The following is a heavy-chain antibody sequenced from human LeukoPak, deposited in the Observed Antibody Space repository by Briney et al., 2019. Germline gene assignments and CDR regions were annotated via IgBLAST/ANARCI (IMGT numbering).Heavy chain of an antibody. CDR3: ARGLSTSCYGGSGVWFDP. J-gene: IGHJ5*02. D-gene: IGHD2-2*01. CDR1: GYTFTSYG. Sequence: ASVKVSCKASGYTFTSYGISWVRQAPGQGLEWMGWISAYNGNTNYAQKLQGRVTMTTDTSTSTAYMELRSLRSDDTAVYYCARGLSTSCYGGSGVWFDPWGQGTLVTVSS. V-gene: IGHV1-18*01. CDR2: ISAYNGNT.